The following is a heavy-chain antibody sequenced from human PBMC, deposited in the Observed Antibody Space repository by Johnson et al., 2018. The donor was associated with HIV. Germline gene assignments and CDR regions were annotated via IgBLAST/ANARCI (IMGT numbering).Heavy chain of an antibody. J-gene: IGHJ3*01. CDR3: ARNRPVSYGYRGAFDF. V-gene: IGHV3-23*04. CDR1: GFTFSSHG. Sequence: EVQLVESGGGVVQPGRSLRLSCAASGFTFSSHGMHWVRQTPGKGLEWVSAISGSGGSTFYADSVKGRFTISRDSSKNTLYLQMNSLRAEDTAVYYCARNRPVSYGYRGAFDFWGQGTMVTVSS. CDR2: ISGSGGST. D-gene: IGHD5-18*01.